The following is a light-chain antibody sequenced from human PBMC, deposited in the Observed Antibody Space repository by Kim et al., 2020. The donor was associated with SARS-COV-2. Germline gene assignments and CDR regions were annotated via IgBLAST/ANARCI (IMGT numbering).Light chain of an antibody. V-gene: IGKV1-12*01. CDR3: QQAHSFPLK. CDR1: QDISSW. J-gene: IGKJ2*01. CDR2: AAS. Sequence: DIQMTQSPSSVSASVGDSVTITCRASQDISSWLVWYQQKPGKAPKLLIYAASSLQSGVPSRFSGRGSGTEFTLTISSLQPEDFATYYCQQAHSFPLKFGGGTKLEI.